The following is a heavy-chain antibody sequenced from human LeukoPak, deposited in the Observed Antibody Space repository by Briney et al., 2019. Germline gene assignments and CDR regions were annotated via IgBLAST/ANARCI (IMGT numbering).Heavy chain of an antibody. D-gene: IGHD3-16*02. CDR1: VYTFTIYY. J-gene: IGHJ4*02. Sequence: ASVKVSRKASVYTFTIYYMHWVRQAPGQGLEWMGIINPSGGSTSYAQKFQGRVTLTRDMSTSTVYMELSSLRSEDTAVYYCATTSGDYVWGSYRSSPTFDYWGQGTLVTVSS. CDR3: ATTSGDYVWGSYRSSPTFDY. CDR2: INPSGGST. V-gene: IGHV1-46*01.